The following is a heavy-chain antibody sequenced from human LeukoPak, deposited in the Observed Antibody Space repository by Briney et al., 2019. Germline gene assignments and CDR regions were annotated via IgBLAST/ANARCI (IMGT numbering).Heavy chain of an antibody. D-gene: IGHD6-13*01. CDR2: INSGGTT. J-gene: IGHJ4*02. CDR3: VKEGTATPDY. V-gene: IGHV3-23*01. CDR1: GFTFSSYA. Sequence: GGSLRLSCAASGFTFSSYAMSWVRQAPGKGLEWLSSINSGGTTYYADSVKGRFTISRDNSKNTLYLQMSSLRPEDTAVYYCVKEGTATPDYWGQGTLVTVSS.